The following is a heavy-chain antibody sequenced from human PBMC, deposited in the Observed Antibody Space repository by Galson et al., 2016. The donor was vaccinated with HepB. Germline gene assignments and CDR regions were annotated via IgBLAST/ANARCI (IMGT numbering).Heavy chain of an antibody. CDR1: GGSVSGYY. CDR2: IYSSGTT. V-gene: IGHV4-4*08. J-gene: IGHJ5*01. Sequence: SETLSLTCTVSGGSVSGYYWNWIRQSPGKGLEWIGYIYSSGTTTYNPSLESRVTISVDTSKNQFSLRLTSVTASDTAIYYCARNNSGWYTFASWGQGTLVTVSS. D-gene: IGHD6-19*01. CDR3: ARNNSGWYTFAS.